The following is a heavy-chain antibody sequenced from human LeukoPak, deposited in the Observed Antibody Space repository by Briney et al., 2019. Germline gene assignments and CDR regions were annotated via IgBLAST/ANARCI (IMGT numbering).Heavy chain of an antibody. Sequence: GGSLRLSCVASGFNFASNWMHWVRQTPGKGLMWVSRINSGGSGTSYADSVEGRFTISRDNAKNTLYLQMNNLRAEDTAMYYCASSLGPLTEYWGQGTLDTVSS. J-gene: IGHJ4*01. V-gene: IGHV3-74*01. CDR1: GFNFASNW. D-gene: IGHD7-27*01. CDR2: INSGGSGT. CDR3: ASSLGPLTEY.